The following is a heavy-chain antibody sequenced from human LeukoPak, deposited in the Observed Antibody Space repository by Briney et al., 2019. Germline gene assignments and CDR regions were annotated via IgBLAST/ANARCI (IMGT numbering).Heavy chain of an antibody. Sequence: GASVKVSCKASGYTFTDYYTHWVRQAPGQGLEWMGWINPNSGGTNFAQKFQGRVAMTRDTSISTAYLELGSLRSDDTAVYFCARARWQLVPYFDSWGQGTLVTVSS. D-gene: IGHD6-6*01. V-gene: IGHV1-2*02. CDR1: GYTFTDYY. CDR2: INPNSGGT. CDR3: ARARWQLVPYFDS. J-gene: IGHJ4*02.